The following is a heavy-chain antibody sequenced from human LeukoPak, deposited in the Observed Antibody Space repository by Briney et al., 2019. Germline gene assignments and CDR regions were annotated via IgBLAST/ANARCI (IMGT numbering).Heavy chain of an antibody. CDR3: AKVEAATVTADA. J-gene: IGHJ5*02. CDR1: GFTFSSYA. V-gene: IGHV3-30-3*01. D-gene: IGHD4-17*01. CDR2: ISYDGSNK. Sequence: PGRSLRLSCAASGFTFSSYAMHWVRQAPGKGLEWVAVISYDGSNKYYADSVKGRFTISRDNSKNTLYLQMNSLRAEDTAVYYCAKVEAATVTADAWGQGTLVTVSS.